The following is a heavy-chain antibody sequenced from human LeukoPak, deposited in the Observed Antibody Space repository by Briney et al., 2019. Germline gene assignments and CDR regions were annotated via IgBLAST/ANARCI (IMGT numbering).Heavy chain of an antibody. D-gene: IGHD4/OR15-4a*01. CDR3: ARRAGAYSHPYDY. CDR2: IYSGGST. V-gene: IGHV3-66*04. CDR1: GLTVSSNY. Sequence: RGSLRLSCAASGLTVSSNYMSWVRQAPGNGLAWVSVIYSGGSTYYADSVKGRFTISRDNSKNTLYLQMNSLRAEDTAVYYCARRAGAYSHPYDYWGQGTLVTVS. J-gene: IGHJ4*02.